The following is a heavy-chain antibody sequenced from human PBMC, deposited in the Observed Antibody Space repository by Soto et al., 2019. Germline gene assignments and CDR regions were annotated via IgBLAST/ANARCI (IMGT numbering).Heavy chain of an antibody. Sequence: PSETLSLTCAVSGGSISSSNWWSWVRQPPGKGLEWIGEIYHSGSTNYNPPLKSRVTISVDKSKNQFSLKLSSVTAADTAVYYCDRGGSSRYSISPQTDYWGHGTMGTVS. J-gene: IGHJ4*01. CDR1: GGSISSSNW. CDR2: IYHSGST. CDR3: DRGGSSRYSISPQTDY. D-gene: IGHD6-6*01. V-gene: IGHV4-4*02.